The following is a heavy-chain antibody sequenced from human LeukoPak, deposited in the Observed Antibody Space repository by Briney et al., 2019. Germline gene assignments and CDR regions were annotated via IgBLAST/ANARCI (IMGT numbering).Heavy chain of an antibody. Sequence: KPSETLSLTCTVSGGSISSYYWSWIRQPPGKGLEWIGYIYYSGSTNYNPSLKSRVTISVDTSRNQFSLRLSSVTAADTAVYSCARRSKLGYYFDSWGQGILVTVSS. V-gene: IGHV4-59*08. CDR2: IYYSGST. CDR1: GGSISSYY. CDR3: ARRSKLGYYFDS. D-gene: IGHD3-16*01. J-gene: IGHJ4*02.